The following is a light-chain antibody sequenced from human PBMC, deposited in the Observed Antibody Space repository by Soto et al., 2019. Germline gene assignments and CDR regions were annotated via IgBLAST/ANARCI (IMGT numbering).Light chain of an antibody. Sequence: EIVMTQSPATLSVSPGERATLSCGASQSVSSNLAWYQQKPGQAPRLLIYGASSRATGIPDRFSGSGSGTDFTLTISRLEPEDFAVYYCQQYGSSPPRTFGQGTKVDI. CDR3: QQYGSSPPRT. CDR1: QSVSSN. CDR2: GAS. J-gene: IGKJ1*01. V-gene: IGKV3-20*01.